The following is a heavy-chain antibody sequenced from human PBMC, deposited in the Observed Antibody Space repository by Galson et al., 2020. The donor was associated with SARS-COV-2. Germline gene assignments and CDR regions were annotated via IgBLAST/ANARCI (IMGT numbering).Heavy chain of an antibody. CDR2: INAGNGNT. Sequence: ASVKVSCKASGYTFTSYAMHWVRQAPGQRLEWMGWINAGNGNTKYSQKFQGRVTITRDTYASTAYMELSSLRSEDTAVYYCARAGVGAPTSVWSGYLSCFDYWGQGTLVTVSS. J-gene: IGHJ4*02. D-gene: IGHD3-3*01. V-gene: IGHV1-3*01. CDR1: GYTFTSYA. CDR3: ARAGVGAPTSVWSGYLSCFDY.